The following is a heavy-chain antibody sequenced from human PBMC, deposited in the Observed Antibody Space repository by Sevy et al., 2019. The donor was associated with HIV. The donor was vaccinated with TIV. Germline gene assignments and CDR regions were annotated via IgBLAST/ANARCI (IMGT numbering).Heavy chain of an antibody. CDR3: VRGVATTYYYHYGMDV. V-gene: IGHV3-33*01. Sequence: GGSLRLSCTASGFTFSSNAMYWVRQAPGKGLEWVAVIWYDESNKYHADSVKGRFTISRDNSKNTLYLQMNSLRAEDTSVYYCVRGVATTYYYHYGMDVWGQGTTVTVSS. CDR2: IWYDESNK. CDR1: GFTFSSNA. J-gene: IGHJ6*02. D-gene: IGHD5-12*01.